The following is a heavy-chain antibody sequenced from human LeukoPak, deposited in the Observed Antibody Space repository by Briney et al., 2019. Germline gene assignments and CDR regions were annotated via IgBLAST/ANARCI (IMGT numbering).Heavy chain of an antibody. D-gene: IGHD1-26*01. J-gene: IGHJ5*02. V-gene: IGHV3-21*01. CDR1: GFTFSSYS. CDR3: ARGTTRIVGATDWFDP. Sequence: TGGSLRLSCAASGFTFSSYSMNWVRQAPGKGLEWVSSISSSSSYIYYADSVKGRFTISRDNAKNSLYLQMNSLRAEDTAVYYCARGTTRIVGATDWFDPWGQGTLVTVSS. CDR2: ISSSSSYI.